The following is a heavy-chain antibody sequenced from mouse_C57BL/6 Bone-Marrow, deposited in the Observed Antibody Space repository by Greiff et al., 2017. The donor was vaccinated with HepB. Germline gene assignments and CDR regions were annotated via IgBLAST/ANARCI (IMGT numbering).Heavy chain of an antibody. CDR1: GFTFSSYA. CDR3: ARDGPYYD. D-gene: IGHD1-1*01. V-gene: IGHV5-4*01. J-gene: IGHJ3*01. Sequence: EVQLVESGGGLVKPGGSLKLSCAASGFTFSSYAMSWVRQTPEKRLEWVATISDGGSYTYYPDNVKDRFTISRDNAKNNLYLQMSHLKSEDTAMYYCARDGPYYDWGQGTLVTVSA. CDR2: ISDGGSYT.